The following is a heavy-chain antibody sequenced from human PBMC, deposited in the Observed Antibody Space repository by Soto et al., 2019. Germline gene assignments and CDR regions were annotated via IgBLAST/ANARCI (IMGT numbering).Heavy chain of an antibody. CDR3: ARDEIGRYDFWSGYFGFDP. V-gene: IGHV3-33*01. Sequence: GESLKISCAASGFTFSSYGMHWVRQAPGKGLEWVAVIWYDGSNKYYADSVKGRFTISRDNSKNTLYLQMNSLRAEDTAVYYCARDEIGRYDFWSGYFGFDPWGQGTLVTVSS. J-gene: IGHJ5*02. CDR1: GFTFSSYG. CDR2: IWYDGSNK. D-gene: IGHD3-3*01.